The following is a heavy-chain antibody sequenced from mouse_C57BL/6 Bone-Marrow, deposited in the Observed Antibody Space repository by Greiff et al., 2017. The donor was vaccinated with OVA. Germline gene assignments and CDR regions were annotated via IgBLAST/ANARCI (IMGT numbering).Heavy chain of an antibody. D-gene: IGHD2-4*01. CDR1: GYTFTSYW. J-gene: IGHJ4*01. V-gene: IGHV1-53*01. Sequence: QVQLQQPGTELVKPGASVKLSCKASGYTFTSYWMHWVKQRPGQGLEWIGNINPSNGGTNYNEKFKSKATLTVDKSSSTAYMQLSNLTSEDSAVYYCARIALYDYDVGYAMDDWGQGASVTVAS. CDR2: INPSNGGT. CDR3: ARIALYDYDVGYAMDD.